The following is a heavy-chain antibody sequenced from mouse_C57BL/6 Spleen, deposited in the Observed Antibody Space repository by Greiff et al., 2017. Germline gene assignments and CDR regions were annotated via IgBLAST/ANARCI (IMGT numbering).Heavy chain of an antibody. Sequence: EVQLQESGGGLVQPGGSMKLSCVASGFTFSNYWMNWVRQSPEKGLEWVAQIRLKSDNYATHYAESVKGRFTISRDDSKSSVYLQMNNLRAEDTGIYYCTGGGNPAYWGQGTLVTVSA. CDR3: TGGGNPAY. J-gene: IGHJ3*01. CDR2: IRLKSDNYAT. D-gene: IGHD2-1*01. CDR1: GFTFSNYW. V-gene: IGHV6-3*01.